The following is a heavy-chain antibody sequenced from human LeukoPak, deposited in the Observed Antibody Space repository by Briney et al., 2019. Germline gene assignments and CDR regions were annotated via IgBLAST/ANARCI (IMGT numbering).Heavy chain of an antibody. V-gene: IGHV3-30*03. J-gene: IGHJ4*02. CDR2: ISYDGSNK. CDR3: AREGDTAMVTYFDY. CDR1: GFTFSSYW. Sequence: PGGSLRLSCAASGFTFSSYWMHWVRQAPGKGLEWVAVISYDGSNKYYADSVKGRFTISRDNSKNTLYLQMNSLRAEDTAVYYCAREGDTAMVTYFDYWGQGTLVTVSS. D-gene: IGHD5-18*01.